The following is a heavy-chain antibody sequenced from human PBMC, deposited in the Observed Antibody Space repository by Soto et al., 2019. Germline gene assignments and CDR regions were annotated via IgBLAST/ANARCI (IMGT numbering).Heavy chain of an antibody. CDR2: IIPIFGTA. CDR3: ARDNDYVWGSYRN. J-gene: IGHJ4*02. CDR1: GGTFSSYA. D-gene: IGHD3-16*02. Sequence: SVKVSCKASGGTFSSYAISWVRQAPGQGLEWMGGIIPIFGTANYAQKFQGRVTITADESTSTAYMELSSLRSEDTAVYYCARDNDYVWGSYRNWGQGTLVTVSS. V-gene: IGHV1-69*13.